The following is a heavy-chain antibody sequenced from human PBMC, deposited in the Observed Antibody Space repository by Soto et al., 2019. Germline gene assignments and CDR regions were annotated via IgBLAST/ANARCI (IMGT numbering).Heavy chain of an antibody. CDR3: ARTSWFDNSSSDY. J-gene: IGHJ4*02. V-gene: IGHV4-30-4*01. D-gene: IGHD3-22*01. CDR1: GDSVNSDNYY. CDR2: IYSSGST. Sequence: QVQLQESGPGLVRPSQTLSLTCTVSGDSVNSDNYYWSWVRQPPGKGLEWIGYIYSSGSTHYNPSLKSRLIISLVTSKNQFSLKLSSVTAADTAIYYCARTSWFDNSSSDYWGRGALVTVSS.